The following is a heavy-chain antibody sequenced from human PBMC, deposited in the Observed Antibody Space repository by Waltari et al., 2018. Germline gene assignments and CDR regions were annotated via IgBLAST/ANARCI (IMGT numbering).Heavy chain of an antibody. CDR1: GFTLSSYG. D-gene: IGHD4-17*01. J-gene: IGHJ4*02. Sequence: QVQLVESGGGVVQPGRSLRLSCAASGFTLSSYGMHWVRQAPGKGLEWLAVISDDGTNKNYADSVKGRFTVSRDNSKNTLYVQMNNLRPDDTAIYYCAKDRLIYGGILHYWGQGTLVTVSS. V-gene: IGHV3-30*18. CDR3: AKDRLIYGGILHY. CDR2: ISDDGTNK.